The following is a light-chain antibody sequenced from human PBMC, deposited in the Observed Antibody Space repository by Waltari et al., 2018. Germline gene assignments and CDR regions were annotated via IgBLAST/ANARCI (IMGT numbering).Light chain of an antibody. V-gene: IGLV3-1*01. CDR3: QAWHSNTGV. Sequence: SYELTQSPSVSVSPGQTATIPCSGAELGDKYVSWYQQKPGQSPLLIIFQDTKRPSGIPERFSGSNSGNTATLTISGTQAMDEADYYCQAWHSNTGVFGTGTKVTVL. CDR2: QDT. CDR1: ELGDKY. J-gene: IGLJ1*01.